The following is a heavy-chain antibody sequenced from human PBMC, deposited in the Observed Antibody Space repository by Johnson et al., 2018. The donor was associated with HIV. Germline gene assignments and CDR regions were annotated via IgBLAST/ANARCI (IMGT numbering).Heavy chain of an antibody. Sequence: VQLVESGGGVVQPGRSLRLSCAASGFTFSNYWMSWVRQAPGKGLEWVSGINWNGGSTGYADSVKGRFTISRDNAKNSLYLQMNSLRAEDTALYYWASDHTGYDSSGDAFDIWGQGTMVTVSS. J-gene: IGHJ3*02. CDR3: ASDHTGYDSSGDAFDI. CDR2: INWNGGST. CDR1: GFTFSNYW. V-gene: IGHV3-20*04. D-gene: IGHD3-22*01.